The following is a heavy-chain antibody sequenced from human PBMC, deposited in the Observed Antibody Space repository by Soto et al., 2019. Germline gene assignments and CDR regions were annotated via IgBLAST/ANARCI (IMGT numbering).Heavy chain of an antibody. J-gene: IGHJ4*01. CDR3: ARGRWSSDAYDFDY. CDR2: IDAGNGKT. D-gene: IGHD3-10*01. V-gene: IGHV1-3*05. CDR1: GYTFSRYA. Sequence: QVLLVQSGAEEKKPGASVKVSCKASGYTFSRYAIRWVRQAPGQSLEWMGWIDAGNGKTKYSQKVQDRATITRDTAATMAYMEGNSVRDVDTAVDDCARGRWSSDAYDFDYLGQGPLVTVSS.